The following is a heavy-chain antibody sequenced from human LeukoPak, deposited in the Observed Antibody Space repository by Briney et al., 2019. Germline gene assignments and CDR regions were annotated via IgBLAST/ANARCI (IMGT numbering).Heavy chain of an antibody. V-gene: IGHV3-23*01. CDR1: AFTFISYA. D-gene: IGHD6-19*01. CDR3: ARVGYTSGWFRN. Sequence: GGSLRLSCAASAFTFISYAMSWVRQAPGKGLEWVSAISDSGTRTYYADSVKGRFTISRDDSKSTVYLQMSNLRAEDTAIYYCARVGYTSGWFRNWGQGTLVTVSS. J-gene: IGHJ4*02. CDR2: ISDSGTRT.